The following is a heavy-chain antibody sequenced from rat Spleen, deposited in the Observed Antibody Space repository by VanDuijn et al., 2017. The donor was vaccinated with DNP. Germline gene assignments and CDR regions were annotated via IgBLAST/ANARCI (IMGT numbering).Heavy chain of an antibody. D-gene: IGHD1-11*01. CDR1: GFTFSDYN. J-gene: IGHJ2*01. CDR2: ISYDGGST. Sequence: EVQLVESGGGLVQPGRSLKLSCAASGFTFSDYNMAWVRQAPKKDLEWAAYISYDGGSTYYGDSVKGRFTISRDNAENTLYLQMDSLRSEGTATYYCARHGRRVFDYWGQGVMVTVSS. V-gene: IGHV5-22*01. CDR3: ARHGRRVFDY.